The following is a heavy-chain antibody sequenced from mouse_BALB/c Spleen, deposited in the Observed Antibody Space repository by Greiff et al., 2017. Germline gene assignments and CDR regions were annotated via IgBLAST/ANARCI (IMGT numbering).Heavy chain of an antibody. CDR1: GYAFTNYL. CDR2: INPGSGGT. D-gene: IGHD1-1*01. Sequence: VQLQQSGAELVRPGTSVKVSCKASGYAFTNYLIEWVKQRPGQGLEWIGVINPGSGGTNYNEKFKGKATLTADKSSSTAYMQLSSLTSDDSAVYFCARGGYYGSNYFDYWGQGTTLTVSS. V-gene: IGHV1-54*01. J-gene: IGHJ2*01. CDR3: ARGGYYGSNYFDY.